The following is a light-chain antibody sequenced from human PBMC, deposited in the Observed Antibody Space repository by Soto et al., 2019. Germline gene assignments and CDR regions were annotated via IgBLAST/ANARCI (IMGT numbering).Light chain of an antibody. Sequence: QSVLTQPPSASGTPGQRVTISCSGSSSNIGSNTVNWYQQLPGTAPKLLIYSNNQRPSGVPDRFSGSKSGTSASLAISGLQSEDEGDYYCSSHTSGGTRVFGGGTKLTVL. CDR1: SSNIGSNT. CDR2: SNN. CDR3: SSHTSGGTRV. V-gene: IGLV1-44*01. J-gene: IGLJ3*02.